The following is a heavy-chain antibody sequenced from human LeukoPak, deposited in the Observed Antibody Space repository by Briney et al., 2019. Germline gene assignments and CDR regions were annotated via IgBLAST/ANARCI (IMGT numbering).Heavy chain of an antibody. Sequence: PSETLSLTCTVSGGSISSSSYYWGWIRQPPGKGLEWIGSIYYSGSTYYNPSLKSRVTVSVDTSKNQFSLKLSSVTAADTAVYYCARERVVRGVVDYWGQGTLVTVSS. CDR1: GGSISSSSYY. CDR3: ARERVVRGVVDY. D-gene: IGHD3-10*01. CDR2: IYYSGST. J-gene: IGHJ4*02. V-gene: IGHV4-39*07.